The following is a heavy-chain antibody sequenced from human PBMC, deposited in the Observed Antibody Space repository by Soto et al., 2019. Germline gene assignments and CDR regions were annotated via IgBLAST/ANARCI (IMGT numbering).Heavy chain of an antibody. V-gene: IGHV1-69*13. CDR3: ARGRIAAVRMDV. Sequence: SVKVSCKASGGTFSSYAISWVRQAPGQGLEWMGGIIPIIGTANYAQKFQGRVTITADESTSTAYMELSSLRSEDTAVYYCARGRIAAVRMDVWRQGTTVTVSS. CDR1: GGTFSSYA. CDR2: IIPIIGTA. D-gene: IGHD6-13*01. J-gene: IGHJ6*02.